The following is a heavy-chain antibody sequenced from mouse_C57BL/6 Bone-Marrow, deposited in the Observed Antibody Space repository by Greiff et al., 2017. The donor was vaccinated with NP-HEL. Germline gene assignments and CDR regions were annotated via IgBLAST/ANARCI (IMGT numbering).Heavy chain of an antibody. D-gene: IGHD2-2*01. CDR3: AGLLWLRDWYFDV. V-gene: IGHV14-1*01. J-gene: IGHJ1*03. CDR1: GFNIKDYY. CDR2: IDPEGGDT. Sequence: VQLQQPGAELVRPGASVKLSCTASGFNIKDYYMHWVKQRPEQGLEWIGRIDPEGGDTEYAAKFQGKATMTADTSSNTAYLQLSSLTSEDTAVYYCAGLLWLRDWYFDVWGTGTTVTVSS.